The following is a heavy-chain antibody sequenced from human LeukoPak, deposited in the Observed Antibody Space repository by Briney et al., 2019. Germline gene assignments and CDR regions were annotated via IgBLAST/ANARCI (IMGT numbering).Heavy chain of an antibody. Sequence: GGSLRLSCAGSEFTFSSYSMNWVRQAPGKGLEWVSAISGSGGSTYYADSVKGRFTISRDNSKNTLYLQMNSLRAEDTAVYYCAKDLDYGDYQTIDYWGQGTLVTVSS. CDR1: EFTFSSYS. J-gene: IGHJ4*02. D-gene: IGHD4-17*01. CDR3: AKDLDYGDYQTIDY. V-gene: IGHV3-23*01. CDR2: ISGSGGST.